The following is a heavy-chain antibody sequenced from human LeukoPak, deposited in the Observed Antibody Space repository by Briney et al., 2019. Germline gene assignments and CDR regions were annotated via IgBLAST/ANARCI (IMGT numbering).Heavy chain of an antibody. CDR2: ISAYNGNT. D-gene: IGHD3-3*01. Sequence: ASVKVSCKASGYTFTSYGISWVRQAPGQGLEWMGWISAYNGNTNYAQKLQGRVTMTTDTSTSTAYMELRSLRSDDTAVYYCARDSPTHYDFWSGYSYYFDYWGQGTLVTVSS. CDR3: ARDSPTHYDFWSGYSYYFDY. V-gene: IGHV1-18*01. CDR1: GYTFTSYG. J-gene: IGHJ4*02.